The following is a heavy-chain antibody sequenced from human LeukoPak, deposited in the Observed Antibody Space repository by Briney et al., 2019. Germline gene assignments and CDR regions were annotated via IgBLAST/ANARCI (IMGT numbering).Heavy chain of an antibody. CDR1: GGTFSSYA. J-gene: IGHJ4*02. CDR3: ARDWDSYGYSDY. V-gene: IGHV1-69*04. CDR2: IIPILGIA. Sequence: ASVKVSCKASGGTFSSYAVSWVRQAPGQGLEWMGRIIPILGIANYAQKFQGRVTITADKSTSTAYMELSSLRSEDTAVYYCARDWDSYGYSDYWGQGTLVTVSS. D-gene: IGHD5-18*01.